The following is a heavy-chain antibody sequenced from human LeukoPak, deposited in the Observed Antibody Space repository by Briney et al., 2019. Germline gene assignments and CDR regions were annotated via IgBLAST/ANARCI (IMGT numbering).Heavy chain of an antibody. CDR2: ISGSGGST. CDR3: TRERHYYGSGSPHLDFDY. J-gene: IGHJ4*02. V-gene: IGHV3-23*01. Sequence: PGGSLRLSCAASGFSFSRSWMSWVRQAPGKGLEWVSAISGSGGSTYYADSVKGRFTVSRDNSKNTLYLQMNSLKTEDTAVYYCTRERHYYGSGSPHLDFDYWGQGTLVTVSS. CDR1: GFSFSRSW. D-gene: IGHD3-10*01.